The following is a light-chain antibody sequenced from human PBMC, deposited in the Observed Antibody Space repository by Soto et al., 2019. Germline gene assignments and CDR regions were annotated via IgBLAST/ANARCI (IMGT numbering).Light chain of an antibody. J-gene: IGKJ1*01. CDR1: QSLNSFY. CDR3: QQYDISPRT. V-gene: IGKV3-20*01. CDR2: GSS. Sequence: EIVLTQSPGTLSLSPGERATLSCRASQSLNSFYLAWYQQKPGQAPRLLIYGSSNRATGIPDRFSGSGSGTHFTITISRLDPEDFAVYYCQQYDISPRTFGQGTKVEVK.